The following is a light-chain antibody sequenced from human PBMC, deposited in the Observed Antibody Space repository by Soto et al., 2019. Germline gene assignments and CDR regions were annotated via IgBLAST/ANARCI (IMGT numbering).Light chain of an antibody. Sequence: DIVMTQSPLSLPVTPGEPASISCRSSQSLLHSNGYNYLDWYLQKPGQSRQLLIYLGSNRASGVPDKFSGSRSGTDFTLKISRVEAEDVGVYYCMQALQTPLTFGGGTKVEIK. CDR1: QSLLHSNGYNY. J-gene: IGKJ4*01. CDR2: LGS. CDR3: MQALQTPLT. V-gene: IGKV2-28*01.